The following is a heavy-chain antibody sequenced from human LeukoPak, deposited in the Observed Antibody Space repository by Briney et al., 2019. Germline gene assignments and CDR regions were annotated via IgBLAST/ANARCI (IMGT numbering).Heavy chain of an antibody. CDR1: GFTLSSYG. Sequence: GGSLRLSCAASGFTLSSYGMHWVRQAPGKGLEWVAFIRYDGSNKYYADSVKGRFTISRDNSKNTLYLQMNSLRAEDTAVYYCAKDRTTYSSGWTFDYWGQGTLVTVSS. CDR3: AKDRTTYSSGWTFDY. J-gene: IGHJ4*02. V-gene: IGHV3-30*02. CDR2: IRYDGSNK. D-gene: IGHD6-19*01.